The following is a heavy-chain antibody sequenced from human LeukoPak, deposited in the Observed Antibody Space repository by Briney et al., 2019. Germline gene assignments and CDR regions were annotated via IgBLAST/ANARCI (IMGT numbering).Heavy chain of an antibody. Sequence: SETLSLTCAVSGGSISSGGYSWSWIRQPPGKGLEWIGYIYHSGSTYYNPSLKSRVTISVDRSKNQFPLKLSSVTAADTAVYYCARVDGYVADYWGQGTLVTVSS. J-gene: IGHJ4*02. CDR3: ARVDGYVADY. D-gene: IGHD3-10*02. V-gene: IGHV4-30-2*01. CDR2: IYHSGST. CDR1: GGSISSGGYS.